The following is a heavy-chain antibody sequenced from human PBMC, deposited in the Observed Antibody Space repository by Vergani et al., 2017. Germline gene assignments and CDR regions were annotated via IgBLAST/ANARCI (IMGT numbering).Heavy chain of an antibody. V-gene: IGHV3-23*01. CDR2: ISGSGGST. CDR1: GFTFSSYA. Sequence: EVQLLESGGGLVQPGGSLRLSCAASGFTFSSYAMSWVRQAPGKGLEWVSAISGSGGSTYYADSVKGRFTISRDNSKNTLYLQMNSLRAEDTAVYYCAKAGTIFGVVKGPRLRDYFDYWGQGTLVTVSS. J-gene: IGHJ4*02. CDR3: AKAGTIFGVVKGPRLRDYFDY. D-gene: IGHD3-3*01.